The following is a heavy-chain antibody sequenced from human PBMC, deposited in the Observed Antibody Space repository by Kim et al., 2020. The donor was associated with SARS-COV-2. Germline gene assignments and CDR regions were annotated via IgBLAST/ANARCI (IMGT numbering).Heavy chain of an antibody. J-gene: IGHJ4*02. CDR1: GGSFSGYY. CDR3: ARVPAAAIPFIDY. V-gene: IGHV4-34*01. CDR2: INHSGST. D-gene: IGHD2-2*01. Sequence: SETLSLTCAVYGGSFSGYYWSWIRQPPGKGLEWIGEINHSGSTNYNPSLKSRVTISVDTSKNQFSLKLSSVTAADTAVYYCARVPAAAIPFIDYWGQGTLVTVSS.